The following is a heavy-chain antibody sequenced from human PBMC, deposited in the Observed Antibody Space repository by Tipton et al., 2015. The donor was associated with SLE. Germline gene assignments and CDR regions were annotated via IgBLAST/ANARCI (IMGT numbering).Heavy chain of an antibody. V-gene: IGHV4-34*01. CDR1: GGSFSTYY. J-gene: IGHJ5*02. CDR2: INHSGST. Sequence: TLSLTCAVYGGSFSTYYWSWIRQPPGKGLEWIGEINHSGSTNYNPPLKSRVTISVDASKNQFSLKLNSVTAADTAVYFCARGENWFDPWGQGTLVTVSS. CDR3: ARGENWFDP.